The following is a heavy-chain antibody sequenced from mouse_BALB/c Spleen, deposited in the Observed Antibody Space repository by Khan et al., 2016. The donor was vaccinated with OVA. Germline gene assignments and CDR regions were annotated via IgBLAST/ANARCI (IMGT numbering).Heavy chain of an antibody. CDR2: INTETGEP. CDR3: APYYGNYGGFAY. Sequence: QIQLVQSGPELKKPGETVKISCKTSGYTFTDYSMHWVQQAPGKGLKWMGWINTETGEPTYADDFKGRFAFSLETSASTAFLQINNLKNEDTATYFWAPYYGNYGGFAYWVQGTLVTVSA. J-gene: IGHJ3*01. CDR1: GYTFTDYS. D-gene: IGHD2-10*01. V-gene: IGHV9-2-1*01.